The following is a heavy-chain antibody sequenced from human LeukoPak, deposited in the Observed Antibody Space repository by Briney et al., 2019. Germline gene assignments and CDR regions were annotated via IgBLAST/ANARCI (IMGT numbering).Heavy chain of an antibody. CDR3: ARWSGSRHSVDY. CDR1: GFTFNSYW. Sequence: GGSLRLSCAASGFTFNSYWMTWVRQSPGKGLGWVAHIRQDGSEEYYVDSVKGRFTISRDSANNSLYLQMNSLRVEDTAVYYCARWSGSRHSVDYWGQGTLVTVSS. CDR2: IRQDGSEE. V-gene: IGHV3-7*04. D-gene: IGHD1-26*01. J-gene: IGHJ4*02.